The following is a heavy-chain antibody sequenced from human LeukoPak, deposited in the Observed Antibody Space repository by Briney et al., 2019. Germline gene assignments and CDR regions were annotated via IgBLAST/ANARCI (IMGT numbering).Heavy chain of an antibody. CDR2: ISYDGSNK. CDR3: ANVDY. Sequence: GRSLRLSCAASGFTFSSYGMHWVRQAPGKGLEWVAVISYDGSNKYYADSVKGRFTISRDNSKNTLYLQMNSLRAEGTAVYYCANVDYWGQGTLVTVSS. CDR1: GFTFSSYG. J-gene: IGHJ4*02. V-gene: IGHV3-30*18.